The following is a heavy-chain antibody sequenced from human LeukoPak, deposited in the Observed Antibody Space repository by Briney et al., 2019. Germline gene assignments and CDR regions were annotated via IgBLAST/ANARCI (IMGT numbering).Heavy chain of an antibody. CDR2: INPYSGDT. Sequence: ASVKVSCKASGYTFTDYHMHWVRQAPGQGLEWMGWINPYSGDTNFAQKFQGRVTMARDASISTAYMELSRLRSDDTAVYYCARDRGAVRSYSLEYWGQGTLVTVSS. CDR1: GYTFTDYH. V-gene: IGHV1-2*02. J-gene: IGHJ4*02. CDR3: ARDRGAVRSYSLEY. D-gene: IGHD2-15*01.